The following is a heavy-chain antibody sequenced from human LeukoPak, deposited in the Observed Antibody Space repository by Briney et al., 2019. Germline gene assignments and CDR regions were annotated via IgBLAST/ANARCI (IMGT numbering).Heavy chain of an antibody. Sequence: GGSLRLSCAASGFTFDDYAMHWVRQAPGKGLEWVSGISWNSGSIGYADSVKGRFTISRDNAKNSLYLQMNSLRAEDTALYYCAKDDGILTGFFDYWGQGTLVTVSS. J-gene: IGHJ4*02. CDR2: ISWNSGSI. CDR3: AKDDGILTGFFDY. CDR1: GFTFDDYA. V-gene: IGHV3-9*01. D-gene: IGHD3-9*01.